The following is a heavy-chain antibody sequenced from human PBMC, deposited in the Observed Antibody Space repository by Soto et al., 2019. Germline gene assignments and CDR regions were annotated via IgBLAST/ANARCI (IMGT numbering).Heavy chain of an antibody. CDR2: IYYSGST. Sequence: SETLSLTCTVSGGSISSGDYYWSWIRQPPGKGLEWIGYIYYSGSTYYNPSLKSRVTISVDTSKNQFSLKLSSVTAADTAVYYCARVPDYYGSGSYLDYWGQGTLVTVSS. J-gene: IGHJ4*02. V-gene: IGHV4-30-4*01. CDR1: GGSISSGDYY. CDR3: ARVPDYYGSGSYLDY. D-gene: IGHD3-10*01.